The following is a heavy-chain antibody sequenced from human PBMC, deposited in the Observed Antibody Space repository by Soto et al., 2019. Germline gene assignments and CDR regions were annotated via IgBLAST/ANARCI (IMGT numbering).Heavy chain of an antibody. Sequence: PSLTCTVSGVSISSRSYYWGWVRHPPGEGLEWVGSMSNSGSTYYNPSLKRRVTISVDRSNNQFSLNLKSVIAADTAVYYCARHLGRGWFEAWEQGTLVSVSS. CDR1: GVSISSRSYY. J-gene: IGHJ5*02. D-gene: IGHD7-27*01. CDR3: ARHLGRGWFEA. V-gene: IGHV4-39*01. CDR2: MSNSGST.